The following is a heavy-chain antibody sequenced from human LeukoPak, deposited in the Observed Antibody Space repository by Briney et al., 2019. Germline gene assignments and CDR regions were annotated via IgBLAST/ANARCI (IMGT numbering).Heavy chain of an antibody. Sequence: GGSLRLSCAASGFIFSSYVMNWVRQAPGKGLERVSGISGSGSTTYYADSVKGRFTISRDNSKNTVYLQMNSLRAEDTAVYYCAKDDSSGYQPPGVDYWGQGTLVTVSS. V-gene: IGHV3-23*01. CDR2: ISGSGSTT. CDR1: GFIFSSYV. J-gene: IGHJ4*02. CDR3: AKDDSSGYQPPGVDY. D-gene: IGHD3-22*01.